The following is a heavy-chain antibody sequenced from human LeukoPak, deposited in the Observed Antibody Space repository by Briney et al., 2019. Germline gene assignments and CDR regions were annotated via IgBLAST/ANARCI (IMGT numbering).Heavy chain of an antibody. Sequence: SETLSLTCTVSGGSISSYYWSWIRQPPGKGLEWIGYIYYSGSTNYNPSLKSRVAISVDTSKDQFSLKLSSVTAADTAVYYCARHLYFEDSSGYYSYSFDYWGQGTLVTVSS. CDR1: GGSISSYY. CDR2: IYYSGST. CDR3: ARHLYFEDSSGYYSYSFDY. V-gene: IGHV4-59*08. J-gene: IGHJ4*02. D-gene: IGHD3-22*01.